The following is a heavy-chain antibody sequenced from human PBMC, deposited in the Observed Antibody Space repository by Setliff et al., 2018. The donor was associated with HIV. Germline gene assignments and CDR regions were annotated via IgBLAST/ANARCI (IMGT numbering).Heavy chain of an antibody. Sequence: GGSLRLSCAASGFTFSRHWMSWVRQAPGKGLEWVANINQDGSQIYYVGSVKGRFAISRDNSKNSLYLQMNSLRAEDTAVYYCARAVHSGWYYFDYWGQGTLVTVSS. V-gene: IGHV3-7*01. D-gene: IGHD6-19*01. CDR1: GFTFSRHW. J-gene: IGHJ4*02. CDR2: INQDGSQI. CDR3: ARAVHSGWYYFDY.